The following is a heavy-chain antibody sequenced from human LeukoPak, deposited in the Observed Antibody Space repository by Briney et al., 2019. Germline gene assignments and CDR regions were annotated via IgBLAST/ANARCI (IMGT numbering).Heavy chain of an antibody. CDR1: GGSISSYY. J-gene: IGHJ4*02. V-gene: IGHV4-59*01. Sequence: PSETLSLTCTVSGGSISSYYWSWIRQPPGKGLEWIGYIYYSGSTNYNPSLKSRVTISVDTSKNQFSLKLSSVTAADTAVYYCARGHWNYDYWGQGTLVTVSS. D-gene: IGHD1-7*01. CDR2: IYYSGST. CDR3: ARGHWNYDY.